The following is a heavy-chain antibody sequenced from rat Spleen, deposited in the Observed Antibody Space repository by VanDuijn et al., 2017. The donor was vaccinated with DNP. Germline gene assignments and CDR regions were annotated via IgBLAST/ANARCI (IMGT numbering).Heavy chain of an antibody. CDR2: IRFDGGST. J-gene: IGHJ4*01. CDR3: ARWNSGFYAMDA. CDR1: GFSFSDHY. Sequence: EVQLVESGGGLVQSGRSLKLSCAASGFSFSDHYMAWVRQAPTKGLEWVAYIRFDGGSTYYGDSVKGRFTISRDNAKSTLYLQMNSLRSADMATYYCARWNSGFYAMDAWGQGTSVTVSS. D-gene: IGHD4-4*01. V-gene: IGHV5-22*01.